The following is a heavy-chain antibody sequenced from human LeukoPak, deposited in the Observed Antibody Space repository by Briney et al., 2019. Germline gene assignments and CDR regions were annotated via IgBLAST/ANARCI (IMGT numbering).Heavy chain of an antibody. CDR1: GCTFTSYD. D-gene: IGHD3-3*01. Sequence: ASVKVSCKASGCTFTSYDINWVRQATGQGLEWMGWMNPNSGNTGYAQKFQGRVTMTRNTSISTAYMELSSLRSEDTAVYYCARGRKRSTIFGVVITELYYYYMDVWGKGTTVTVSS. CDR3: ARGRKRSTIFGVVITELYYYYMDV. V-gene: IGHV1-8*01. CDR2: MNPNSGNT. J-gene: IGHJ6*03.